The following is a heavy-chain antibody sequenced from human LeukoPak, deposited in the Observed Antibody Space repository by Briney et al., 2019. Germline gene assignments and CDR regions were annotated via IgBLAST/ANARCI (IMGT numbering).Heavy chain of an antibody. CDR1: GGTFSSYA. V-gene: IGHV1-69*05. D-gene: IGHD2-15*01. CDR2: IIPIFGTA. Sequence: SVKVSCKASGGTFSSYAISWVRQAPGQGLEWMGGIIPIFGTANYAQKFQGRVTMTRDTSTSTVYMELSSLRSEDTAVYYCARDGLGYCSGGSCYWFDPWGQGTLVTVSS. J-gene: IGHJ5*02. CDR3: ARDGLGYCSGGSCYWFDP.